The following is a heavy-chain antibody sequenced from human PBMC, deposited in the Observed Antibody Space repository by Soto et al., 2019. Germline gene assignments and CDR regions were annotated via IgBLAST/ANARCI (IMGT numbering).Heavy chain of an antibody. J-gene: IGHJ3*02. Sequence: ASVKVSCKASGYTFTSYDINWVRQATGQGLEWMGWMNPNSGNTGYAQKFQGRVTMTRNTSISTAYMELSSLRSEDAAVYYCARKRSYYYDSSGYWENAFDIWGQGTMVTVSS. CDR1: GYTFTSYD. CDR2: MNPNSGNT. D-gene: IGHD3-22*01. CDR3: ARKRSYYYDSSGYWENAFDI. V-gene: IGHV1-8*01.